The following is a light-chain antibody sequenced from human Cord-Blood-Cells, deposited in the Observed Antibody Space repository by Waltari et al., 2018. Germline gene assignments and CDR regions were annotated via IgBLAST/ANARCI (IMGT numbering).Light chain of an antibody. Sequence: DIVMTQSPDSLAVSLGERATINCKSSQSVLYSSNNKNYLAWYQQKPGQPPKLLIYWASTRESGVPDRFSGSGSGTDFTLTISSLQAEDVAVYYCQHYYSTPYTFGQGTKLDIK. CDR2: WAS. CDR1: QSVLYSSNNKNY. CDR3: QHYYSTPYT. V-gene: IGKV4-1*01. J-gene: IGKJ2*01.